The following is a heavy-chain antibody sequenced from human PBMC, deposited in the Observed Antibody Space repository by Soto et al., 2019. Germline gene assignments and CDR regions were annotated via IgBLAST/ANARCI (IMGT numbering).Heavy chain of an antibody. J-gene: IGHJ6*01. CDR1: RGTFSNYA. CDR3: ASWWKEAGIGGNYYY. Sequence: QVQLVQSGAEVKKPGSSVKVSCKASRGTFSNYAFSWVRQAPGQGLEWLGGIMPIFGRADYAQTFRGRVTITADESTSTAHMELSSLRSEDTAVYYCASWWKEAGIGGNYYY. D-gene: IGHD6-19*01. V-gene: IGHV1-69*12. CDR2: IMPIFGRA.